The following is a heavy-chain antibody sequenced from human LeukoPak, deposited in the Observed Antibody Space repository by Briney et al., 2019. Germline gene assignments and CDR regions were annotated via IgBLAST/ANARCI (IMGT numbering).Heavy chain of an antibody. CDR3: ARHPSSWLPGELDY. Sequence: GASVNVSCKASGYTFTSYVISWVRQAPGQGLEWMGWISAYNGNTNYAQKLQGRVTMTTDTSTSTAYMELRSLRSDDTAVYYCARHPSSWLPGELDYWGQGTLVTVSS. V-gene: IGHV1-18*01. J-gene: IGHJ4*02. CDR2: ISAYNGNT. D-gene: IGHD3-9*01. CDR1: GYTFTSYV.